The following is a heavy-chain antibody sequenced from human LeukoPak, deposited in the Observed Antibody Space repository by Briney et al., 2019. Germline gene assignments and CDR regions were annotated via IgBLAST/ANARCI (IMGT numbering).Heavy chain of an antibody. D-gene: IGHD6-19*01. Sequence: GGSLRLSCAASGFTFSSYAMHWVRQAPGKGLEWVSYISGGSSFTYYVDSVKGRFTISRDNAKNSLYLQMNSLRAEDTAVYYCARDLGYSSGPNYWGQGTRVTVSS. V-gene: IGHV3-21*01. J-gene: IGHJ4*02. CDR1: GFTFSSYA. CDR2: ISGGSSFT. CDR3: ARDLGYSSGPNY.